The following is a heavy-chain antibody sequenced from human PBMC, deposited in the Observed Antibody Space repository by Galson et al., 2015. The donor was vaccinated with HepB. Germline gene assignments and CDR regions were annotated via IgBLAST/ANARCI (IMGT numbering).Heavy chain of an antibody. D-gene: IGHD5-18*01. V-gene: IGHV3-30-3*01. CDR2: ISYDGSNK. CDR3: AREMVTSRYYGMDV. J-gene: IGHJ6*02. CDR1: GFTFSSYA. Sequence: SLRLSCAASGFTFSSYAMHWVRQAPGMGLEWVAVISYDGSNKYYADSVKGRFTISRDNSKNTLYLQMNSLRAEDTAVYYCAREMVTSRYYGMDVWGQGTTVTVSS.